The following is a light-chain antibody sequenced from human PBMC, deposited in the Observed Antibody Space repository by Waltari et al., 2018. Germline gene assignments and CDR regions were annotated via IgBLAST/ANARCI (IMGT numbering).Light chain of an antibody. J-gene: IGKJ4*01. Sequence: DIVMTQSPDSLAVSLGERATINCKSSQSVLYRSNNKNCLAWYQKKPGQSPKLLIYWTSTRESGVPDRFSGGGSGTDFTLTISSLQAEDVAVYYCQQYYTTPPTFGGGTKVEIK. CDR2: WTS. CDR1: QSVLYRSNNKNC. V-gene: IGKV4-1*01. CDR3: QQYYTTPPT.